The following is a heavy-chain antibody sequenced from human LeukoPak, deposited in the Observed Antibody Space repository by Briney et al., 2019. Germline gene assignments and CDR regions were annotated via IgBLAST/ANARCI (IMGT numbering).Heavy chain of an antibody. CDR2: INHSGST. D-gene: IGHD2-2*01. V-gene: IGHV4-34*01. CDR3: ARSASYVPAATY. Sequence: SETLSLTCAVYGGSFSGYYWSWMRQPPGKGLEWIGEINHSGSTNYNPSLKSRVTISVDTSKNQFSLKLSSVTAADTAVYYCARSASYVPAATYWGQGTLVTVSS. CDR1: GGSFSGYY. J-gene: IGHJ4*02.